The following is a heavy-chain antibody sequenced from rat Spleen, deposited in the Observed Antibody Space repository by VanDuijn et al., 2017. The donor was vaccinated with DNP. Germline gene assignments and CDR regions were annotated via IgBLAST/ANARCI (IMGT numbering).Heavy chain of an antibody. D-gene: IGHD4-6*01. CDR3: ARHWGY. CDR1: GLTFNNYW. V-gene: IGHV5-31*01. J-gene: IGHJ2*01. Sequence: EVQLVESGGDLVQPGRSLKLSCVASGLTFNNYWMAWIRQVPGKGLEWVACMSPTTRSSYYRDSVKGRFTVSRDNAKSSLYLQMDSLRSEDTATYYCARHWGYWGQGVMVTVSS. CDR2: MSPTTRSS.